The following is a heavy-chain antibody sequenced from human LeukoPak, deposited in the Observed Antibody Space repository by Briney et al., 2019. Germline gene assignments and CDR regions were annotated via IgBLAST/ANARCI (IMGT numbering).Heavy chain of an antibody. J-gene: IGHJ3*02. Sequence: GVSLRLPCAASGFTFSSYSMNWVRQAPGKGLEWVSSISSSSSYIYYADSVKGRFTISRDNAKNSLYLQMNSLRAEDTAVYYCARAPRYYDILTGYSMQDAFDIWGQGTMVTVSS. D-gene: IGHD3-9*01. CDR2: ISSSSSYI. CDR1: GFTFSSYS. CDR3: ARAPRYYDILTGYSMQDAFDI. V-gene: IGHV3-21*01.